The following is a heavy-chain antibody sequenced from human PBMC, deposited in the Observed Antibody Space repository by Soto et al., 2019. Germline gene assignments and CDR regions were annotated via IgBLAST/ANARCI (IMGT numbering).Heavy chain of an antibody. CDR3: ATLDRYDILTGYYRAEDYYYGMDV. V-gene: IGHV3-30*03. CDR2: ISYDGSNK. Sequence: GGSLRLSCAASGFTFSSYGMHWVRQAPGKGLEWVAVISYDGSNKYYADSVKGRFTISRDNSKNTLYLQMNSLRAEDTAVYYCATLDRYDILTGYYRAEDYYYGMDVWGQGTTVTVYS. D-gene: IGHD3-9*01. J-gene: IGHJ6*02. CDR1: GFTFSSYG.